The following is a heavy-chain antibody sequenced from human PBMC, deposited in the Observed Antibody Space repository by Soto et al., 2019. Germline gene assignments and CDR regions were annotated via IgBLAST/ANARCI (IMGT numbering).Heavy chain of an antibody. J-gene: IGHJ4*02. D-gene: IGHD3-10*01. CDR2: ISSSGSTI. CDR3: ARAISDYYGSGVGY. Sequence: EVQLVESGGGLVQPGGSLRLSCAASGFTFSSYEMNWVRQAPGKWLEWVSYISSSGSTIYYADSVKGLFTISRDNAKNSLYLQMNSLRADDTAVYYCARAISDYYGSGVGYWGQGTLGTVSS. CDR1: GFTFSSYE. V-gene: IGHV3-48*03.